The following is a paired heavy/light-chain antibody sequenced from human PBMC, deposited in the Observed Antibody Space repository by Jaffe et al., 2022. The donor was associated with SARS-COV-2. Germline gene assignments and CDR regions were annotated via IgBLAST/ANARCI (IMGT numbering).Light chain of an antibody. J-gene: IGLJ2*01. V-gene: IGLV3-25*03. CDR2: KDS. Sequence: SYELTQPPSVSVSPGQTARITCSGDALPKQYVYWYQQKPGQAPVLVIYKDSERPSGIPERFSGSSSGTTVTLTISGVQAEDEADYYCQSADNSDTYDVVFGGGTKLTVL. CDR3: QSADNSDTYDVV. CDR1: ALPKQY.
Heavy chain of an antibody. CDR2: IYWNDDE. CDR3: AHRRSDPSADSNYDCFDI. V-gene: IGHV2-5*01. D-gene: IGHD4-4*01. CDR1: GFSLSTSGVG. Sequence: QITLKESGPTLVKPTQTLTLTCTFSGFSLSTSGVGVGWIRQPPGKALEWLALIYWNDDERYSPSLKSRLTITKGTSTNQVVFTMTNMDPVDTATYYCAHRRSDPSADSNYDCFDIWGQGTMVAVSS. J-gene: IGHJ3*02.